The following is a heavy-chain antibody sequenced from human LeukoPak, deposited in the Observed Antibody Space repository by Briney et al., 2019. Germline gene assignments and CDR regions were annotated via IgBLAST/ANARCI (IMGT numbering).Heavy chain of an antibody. J-gene: IGHJ4*02. V-gene: IGHV1-69*05. D-gene: IGHD6-25*01. CDR2: IIPFCGTA. Sequence: SVKVSCKASGGTFTSYAISWVRQAPGQGLEWMGGIIPFCGTANYAQKFQGRVTITTDESTSTAYLELSSLRAEDTAVYYCARAIKAACRRHFDYWGQGTLVTVSS. CDR3: ARAIKAACRRHFDY. CDR1: GGTFTSYA.